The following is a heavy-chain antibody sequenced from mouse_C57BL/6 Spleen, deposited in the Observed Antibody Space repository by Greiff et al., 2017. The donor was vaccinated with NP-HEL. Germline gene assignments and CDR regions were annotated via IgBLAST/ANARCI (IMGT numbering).Heavy chain of an antibody. D-gene: IGHD1-1*01. Sequence: VQLKESGEGLVKPGGSLKLSCAASGFTFSSYAMSWVRQTPEKRLEWVAYISSGGDYIYYADTVKGRFTISRDNARNTLYLQMSSLKSEDTAMYYCTRDKGLSYYYGSSYEYFDVWGTGTTVTVSS. CDR3: TRDKGLSYYYGSSYEYFDV. CDR1: GFTFSSYA. CDR2: ISSGGDYI. J-gene: IGHJ1*03. V-gene: IGHV5-9-1*02.